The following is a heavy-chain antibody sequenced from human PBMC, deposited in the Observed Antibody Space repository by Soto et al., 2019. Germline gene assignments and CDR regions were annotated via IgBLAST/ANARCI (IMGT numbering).Heavy chain of an antibody. J-gene: IGHJ4*02. V-gene: IGHV4-59*08. CDR3: AKVTWIQLWSPGYFDY. Sequence: PSETLSLTCTVSSDSISSYYWIWIRQSPGKGLEWIGYTDYSGNTNYNPSLKSRVTISGDTSKNQFSLRLSSVTAADTAVYYCAKVTWIQLWSPGYFDYWGQGTLVTVSS. CDR2: TDYSGNT. D-gene: IGHD5-18*01. CDR1: SDSISSYY.